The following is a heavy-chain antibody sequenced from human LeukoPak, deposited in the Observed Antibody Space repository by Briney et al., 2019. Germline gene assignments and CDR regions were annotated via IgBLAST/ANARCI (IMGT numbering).Heavy chain of an antibody. CDR1: GYTFTNYA. CDR3: ARDPAYGDYVGYFDY. J-gene: IGHJ4*02. CDR2: INTGNGNT. Sequence: ASVKVSCKASGYTFTNYAMHWVRQAPGQRLEWMGWINTGNGNTKYSQEFQGRVTMTRDTSTSTVYMELSSLRSEDTAVYYCARDPAYGDYVGYFDYWGQGTLVTVSS. V-gene: IGHV1-3*03. D-gene: IGHD4-17*01.